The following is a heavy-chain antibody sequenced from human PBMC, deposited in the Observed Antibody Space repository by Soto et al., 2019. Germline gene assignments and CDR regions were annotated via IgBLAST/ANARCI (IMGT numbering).Heavy chain of an antibody. V-gene: IGHV4-31*03. D-gene: IGHD6-19*01. CDR2: IYYSGST. CDR1: GSSISSGGYY. Sequence: SETLSLTCTVSGSSISSGGYYWSWIRQHPGKGLEWIGYIYYSGSTYYNPSLKSRVTISVDTSKNQFSLKLSSVTAAGTAVYYCARDVAVAGTRHFFDYWGQGTLVTVSS. CDR3: ARDVAVAGTRHFFDY. J-gene: IGHJ4*02.